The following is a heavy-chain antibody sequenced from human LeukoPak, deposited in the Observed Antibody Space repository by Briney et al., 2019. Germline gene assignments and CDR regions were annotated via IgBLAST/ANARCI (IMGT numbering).Heavy chain of an antibody. CDR1: GGTFSSYV. D-gene: IGHD2-2*01. V-gene: IGHV1-69*04. J-gene: IGHJ6*02. CDR2: IIPILGIA. Sequence: ASVKVSCKASGGTFSSYVISWVRQAPGQGLEWMGRIIPILGIANYAQKFQGRVTITADKSTSTAYMELSSLRSEDTAVYYCARDLVVVPATTTYGMDVWGQGTTVTVSS. CDR3: ARDLVVVPATTTYGMDV.